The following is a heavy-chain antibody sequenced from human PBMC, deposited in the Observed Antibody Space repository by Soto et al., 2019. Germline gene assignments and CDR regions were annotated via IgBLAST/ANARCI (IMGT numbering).Heavy chain of an antibody. CDR3: ARGRPRRGVWFDP. V-gene: IGHV4-30-2*01. CDR2: IYHSGST. Sequence: SETLSLTCAVSGGSISSGGYSWSWIRQPPGKGLEWIGYIYHSGSTYYNPSLKSRVTISVDRSKNQFSLKLSSVTAADTAVYYCARGRPRRGVWFDPWGQGTLVTVSS. CDR1: GGSISSGGYS. D-gene: IGHD3-10*01. J-gene: IGHJ5*02.